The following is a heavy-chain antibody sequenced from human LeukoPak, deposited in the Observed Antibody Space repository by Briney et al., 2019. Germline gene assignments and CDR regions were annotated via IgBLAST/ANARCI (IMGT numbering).Heavy chain of an antibody. CDR2: IYFSGNA. CDR3: ARAECRSTSCYAWRDGFHI. CDR1: GGPISGYY. D-gene: IGHD2-2*01. Sequence: PSETLSLTCIVSGGPISGYYWSWIRQPPGGGLEWIGYIYFSGNADYNPSLKSRATISVDTSKNQFSLKLSSVTAADTAVYYCARAECRSTSCYAWRDGFHIWGQGTMVTVFS. J-gene: IGHJ3*02. V-gene: IGHV4-59*01.